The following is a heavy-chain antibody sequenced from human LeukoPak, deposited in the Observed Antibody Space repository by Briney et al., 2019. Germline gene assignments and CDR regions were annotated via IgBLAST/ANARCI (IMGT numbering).Heavy chain of an antibody. Sequence: ASVKVSCKASGYTFTSYGISWVRQAPGQGLEWMGRINPNSGGPNYGQKFQGTVTMTRDTSISTAYLELSNLRSDDTAAYYCVRGYSYGFYFDYWGQGSLVTVSS. J-gene: IGHJ4*02. CDR2: INPNSGGP. CDR1: GYTFTSYG. V-gene: IGHV1-2*06. D-gene: IGHD5-18*01. CDR3: VRGYSYGFYFDY.